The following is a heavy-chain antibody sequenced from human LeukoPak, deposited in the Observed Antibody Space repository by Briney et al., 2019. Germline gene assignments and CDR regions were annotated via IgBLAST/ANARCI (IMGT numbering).Heavy chain of an antibody. V-gene: IGHV3-21*01. CDR1: GFTLTSYS. CDR2: ISDSSSYI. Sequence: AGGSLRLSCAASGFTLTSYSFNWVRQAPGKGLEWVSSISDSSSYIYYADSVRGRFTISRDNAKNSLYLQMNSLRAEDTAVYYCARGGAPGWPHPDHSFDYWGQGTLVTVSS. J-gene: IGHJ4*02. CDR3: ARGGAPGWPHPDHSFDY. D-gene: IGHD1-14*01.